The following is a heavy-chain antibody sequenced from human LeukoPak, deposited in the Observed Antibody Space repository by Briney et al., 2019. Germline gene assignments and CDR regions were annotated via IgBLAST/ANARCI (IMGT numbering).Heavy chain of an antibody. D-gene: IGHD3-3*01. Sequence: SQTLSLTCTVSGGSISSGIYYCSWIRQPAGEGLEWIGRIYPSGSTNYNHSLKSRVTISVDTSKNQFSLKLSSVTAADTAVYYCARADFWSGYSSTYWGQGTLVTVSS. CDR1: GGSISSGIYY. CDR3: ARADFWSGYSSTY. V-gene: IGHV4-61*02. CDR2: IYPSGST. J-gene: IGHJ4*02.